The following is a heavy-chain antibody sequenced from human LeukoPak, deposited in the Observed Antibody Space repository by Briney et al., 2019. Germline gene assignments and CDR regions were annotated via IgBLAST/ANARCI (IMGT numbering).Heavy chain of an antibody. CDR3: ARGTGYGVFDY. Sequence: GGSLRLSCAASGFTLSSYWMHWVRQVPGKGLVWVSRINSDGSGTTYADSVKGRFTISRDNAKNTLYLQMNSLRAEDTAVYYCARGTGYGVFDYWGQGTLVTVSS. V-gene: IGHV3-74*01. J-gene: IGHJ4*02. CDR1: GFTLSSYW. D-gene: IGHD1-14*01. CDR2: INSDGSGT.